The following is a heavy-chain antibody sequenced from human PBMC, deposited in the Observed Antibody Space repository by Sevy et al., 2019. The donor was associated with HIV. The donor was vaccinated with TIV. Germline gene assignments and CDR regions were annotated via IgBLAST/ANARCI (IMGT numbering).Heavy chain of an antibody. J-gene: IGHJ4*02. CDR1: GFTFSSYG. V-gene: IGHV3-33*01. CDR2: IWYDGSSK. CDR3: ARDRLLPFTVTMVRGALSYYFDS. Sequence: GGSLRLSCAASGFTFSSYGMHWVRQAPGKGLEWVAVIWYDGSSKYYADSVKGRFTVSRDNSKNTLYLKMNSLRAEDTVVYYCARDRLLPFTVTMVRGALSYYFDSWGQGTLVTVSS. D-gene: IGHD3-10*01.